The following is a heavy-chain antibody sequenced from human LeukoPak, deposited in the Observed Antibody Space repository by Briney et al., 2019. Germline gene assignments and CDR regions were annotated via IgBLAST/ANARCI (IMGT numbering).Heavy chain of an antibody. D-gene: IGHD3-3*01. CDR2: IYSGGST. V-gene: IGHV3-53*01. CDR3: AREDYDFWSGYYFDY. J-gene: IGHJ4*02. Sequence: GGSLRLSCAASGFTVSSNYMSWVRQAPGKGLEWVSVIYSGGSTYYADSVKGRFTISRDNSKNTLYLQMNSLRAEDTAVYYCAREDYDFWSGYYFDYWGQGTLATVSS. CDR1: GFTVSSNY.